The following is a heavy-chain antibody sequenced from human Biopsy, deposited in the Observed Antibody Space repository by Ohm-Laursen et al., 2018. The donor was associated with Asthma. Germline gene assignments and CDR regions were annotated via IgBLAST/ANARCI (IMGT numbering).Heavy chain of an antibody. V-gene: IGHV3-53*01. J-gene: IGHJ4*02. Sequence: SLRLSCAASGFVVSRDHMFWVRPAPGKGLGWVSVIYSGGTSHTADSVRGRFTISRDYSKNMLYLQMHSLRAEDTAVYYCARGDSSNWSHYYFDYWGQGTLVTVSS. D-gene: IGHD3-22*01. CDR1: GFVVSRDH. CDR2: IYSGGTS. CDR3: ARGDSSNWSHYYFDY.